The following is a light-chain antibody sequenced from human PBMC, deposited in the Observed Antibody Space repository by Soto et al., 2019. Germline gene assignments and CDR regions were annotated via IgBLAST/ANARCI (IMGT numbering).Light chain of an antibody. Sequence: DIQLAQSPSFLSAAIGDRVTISCRASQDIRNYLAWYQQEPGKAPKLLIYAASTLQSGVPSRISGTGSGTEFTLTTSSLQPEDFGTYYCQQLTNHPRTFGQGTKLEIK. CDR3: QQLTNHPRT. CDR1: QDIRNY. V-gene: IGKV1-9*01. CDR2: AAS. J-gene: IGKJ2*01.